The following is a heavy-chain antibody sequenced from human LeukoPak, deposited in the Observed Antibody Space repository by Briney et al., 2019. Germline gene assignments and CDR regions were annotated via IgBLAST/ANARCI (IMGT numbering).Heavy chain of an antibody. J-gene: IGHJ4*02. CDR1: GDSVSSHTPA. CDR2: TYFRSKWYH. D-gene: IGHD6-13*01. Sequence: SQTLSLTCAISGDSVSSHTPAWNWIRQSPSRGLEWLGRTYFRSKWYHDYTMSVKSRITINPDTSKNHFSLQLNSVTPEDTAVYYCARSISATGNNFDYWGQGTLVTVSS. CDR3: ARSISATGNNFDY. V-gene: IGHV6-1*01.